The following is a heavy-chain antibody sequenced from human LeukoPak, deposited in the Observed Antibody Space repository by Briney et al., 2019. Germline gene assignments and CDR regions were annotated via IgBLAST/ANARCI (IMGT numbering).Heavy chain of an antibody. J-gene: IGHJ4*02. D-gene: IGHD7-27*01. CDR1: GGSISSSSYY. V-gene: IGHV4-39*01. CDR2: IYYSGST. Sequence: ASETLSLTCTVSGGSISSSSYYWGWIRQPPGKGLEWIGSIYYSGSTYYNPSLKSRVTISVDTSKNQFSLKLSSVTAADTAVYYCARLRLIGDFDYWGQGTLVTVSS. CDR3: ARLRLIGDFDY.